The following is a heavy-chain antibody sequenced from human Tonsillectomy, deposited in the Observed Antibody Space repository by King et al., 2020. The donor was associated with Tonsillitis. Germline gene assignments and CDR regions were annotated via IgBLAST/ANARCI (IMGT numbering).Heavy chain of an antibody. Sequence: QVQLVESGGGLVRPGGSLRLSCAASGFNFSDYYMSWIRQAPGKGLEWVSYISSSRSYTSYAESVKGRFTISRDNAKNSLYLQMNSLRAEDTAVYFCAGVSCYYDSTEYYQGHFDTWGQGTLVTVSS. CDR2: ISSSRSYT. CDR1: GFNFSDYY. J-gene: IGHJ4*02. D-gene: IGHD3-22*01. V-gene: IGHV3-11*05. CDR3: AGVSCYYDSTEYYQGHFDT.